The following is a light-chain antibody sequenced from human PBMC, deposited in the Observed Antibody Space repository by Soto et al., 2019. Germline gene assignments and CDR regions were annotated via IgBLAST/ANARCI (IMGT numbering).Light chain of an antibody. J-gene: IGKJ5*01. CDR1: QSISSW. CDR3: QQYTGPPTT. V-gene: IGKV1-5*03. Sequence: DIQMTQSPSTLSASVGDRVTITCRASQSISSWLAWYQQKPGKAPKLLIYKASSLESGVPSRFSGSGSGTDFTLTITRLEPEDSAVYFCQQYTGPPTTFGQGTRLEV. CDR2: KAS.